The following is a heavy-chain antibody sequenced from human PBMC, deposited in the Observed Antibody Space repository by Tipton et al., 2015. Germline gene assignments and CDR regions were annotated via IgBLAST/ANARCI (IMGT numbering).Heavy chain of an antibody. Sequence: SLRLSCAASGFTFSTYGMHWVRQAPGKGLEWVALISYDGSNKFYADSVKGRFTISRDNSRNTLFLQMDSLRIEDTAVYYCAKAPGSLRILVTAIGSWGQGTPVTVSS. V-gene: IGHV3-30*18. J-gene: IGHJ4*02. CDR1: GFTFSTYG. D-gene: IGHD2-21*02. CDR3: AKAPGSLRILVTAIGS. CDR2: ISYDGSNK.